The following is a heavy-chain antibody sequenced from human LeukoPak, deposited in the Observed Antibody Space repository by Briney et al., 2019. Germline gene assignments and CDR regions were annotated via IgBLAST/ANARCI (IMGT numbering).Heavy chain of an antibody. D-gene: IGHD3-22*01. CDR1: GFTFSRYW. Sequence: QAGGSLRLSCAASGFTFSRYWMSWVRQAPGKGLEWVANIKQDGSEKDYVDSVKGRFTISRDNAKNSLYLQMNSLRAEDTAVYYCAREEHSSGHHYIDYWGQGTLVTVSS. V-gene: IGHV3-7*05. J-gene: IGHJ4*02. CDR2: IKQDGSEK. CDR3: AREEHSSGHHYIDY.